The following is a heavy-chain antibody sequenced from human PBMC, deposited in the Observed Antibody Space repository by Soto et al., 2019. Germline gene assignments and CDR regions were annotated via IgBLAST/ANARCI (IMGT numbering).Heavy chain of an antibody. CDR3: ARVPPYSAYYFDY. J-gene: IGHJ4*02. CDR1: GFTFIRYA. D-gene: IGHD4-4*01. V-gene: IGHV3-30-3*01. Sequence: PGGSLRLSCAASGFTFIRYAMHWVRQAPGKGLEWVAVISYDGSNKYYADSVKGRFTISRDNSKNTLYLQMNSLRAEDTAVYYCARVPPYSAYYFDYWGQGTLVTVSS. CDR2: ISYDGSNK.